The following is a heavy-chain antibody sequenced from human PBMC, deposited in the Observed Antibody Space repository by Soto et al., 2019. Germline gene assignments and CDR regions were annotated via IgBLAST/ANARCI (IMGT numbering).Heavy chain of an antibody. D-gene: IGHD3-22*01. CDR3: AKARRSITMIVVVIPFDY. V-gene: IGHV3-23*01. Sequence: PGGSLRLSCASSGVTFSSYAMSWVRQAPGKGLEWVSAISGSGGSTYYADSVKGRFTISRDNSKNTLYLQMNSLRAEDTAVYYCAKARRSITMIVVVIPFDYWGQGTLVTVS. CDR1: GVTFSSYA. J-gene: IGHJ4*02. CDR2: ISGSGGST.